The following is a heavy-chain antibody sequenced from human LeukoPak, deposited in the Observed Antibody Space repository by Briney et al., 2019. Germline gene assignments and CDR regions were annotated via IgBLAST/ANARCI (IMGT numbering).Heavy chain of an antibody. J-gene: IGHJ5*02. CDR3: ARDRGEGFDP. Sequence: PSETLSLTCTVSGYSISSGYYWGWIRQPPGKGLEWIGSIYHSGSTYYNPSLKSRVTISVDTSKNQFSLKLSSVTAADTAVYYCARDRGEGFDPWGQGTLVTVSS. D-gene: IGHD3-16*01. CDR2: IYHSGST. CDR1: GYSISSGYY. V-gene: IGHV4-38-2*02.